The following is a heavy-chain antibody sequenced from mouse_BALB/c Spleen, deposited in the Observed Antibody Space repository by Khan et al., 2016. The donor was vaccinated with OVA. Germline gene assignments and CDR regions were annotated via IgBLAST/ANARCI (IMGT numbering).Heavy chain of an antibody. Sequence: QVRLHQSGAEQAKPGASVKMFCKTSGYIFSSYWMHWVKQRPGQGLEWIGFINPTSGYTEYNEKFKDKATLSADKSSSTVYLQLTSLTSEDSAVYYCASDRIDYWGQGATLTVSS. CDR3: ASDRIDY. J-gene: IGHJ2*01. CDR1: GYIFSSYW. CDR2: INPTSGYT. V-gene: IGHV1-7*01.